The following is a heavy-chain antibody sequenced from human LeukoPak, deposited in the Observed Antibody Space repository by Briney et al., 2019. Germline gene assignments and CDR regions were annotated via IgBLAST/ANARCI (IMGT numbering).Heavy chain of an antibody. J-gene: IGHJ4*02. CDR1: GFTLGDYA. CDR3: TRWSLLWFGELFDY. Sequence: XLRLSCTASGFTLGDYAMSWVRQAPGKGLEWVGFIRSKAYGGTTEYAASVKGRFTISRDDSKSIAYLQMNSLKTEDTAVYYCTRWSLLWFGELFDYWGQGTLVTVSS. D-gene: IGHD3-10*01. CDR2: IRSKAYGGTT. V-gene: IGHV3-49*04.